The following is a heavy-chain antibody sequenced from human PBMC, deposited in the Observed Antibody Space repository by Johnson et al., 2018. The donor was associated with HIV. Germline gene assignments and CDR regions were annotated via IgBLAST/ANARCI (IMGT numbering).Heavy chain of an antibody. CDR1: GFTFSTSG. Sequence: QVQLVESGGSVVQPGRSLRLSCAASGFTFSTSGMHWVRQAPGKGLEWVAFISDDGSNKYYADSVKGRFTISRDNSKNTLYLQMNSLRAEDTAVYYCASAEIAAAATGHDAFDIWGQGTMVTFSS. V-gene: IGHV3-30*03. D-gene: IGHD6-13*01. CDR2: ISDDGSNK. CDR3: ASAEIAAAATGHDAFDI. J-gene: IGHJ3*02.